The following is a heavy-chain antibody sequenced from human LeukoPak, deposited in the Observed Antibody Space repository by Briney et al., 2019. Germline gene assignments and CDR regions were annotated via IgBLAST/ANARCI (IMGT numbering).Heavy chain of an antibody. D-gene: IGHD6-13*01. CDR3: VNLFGSSWSVDY. CDR1: GFTFSSYE. Sequence: GGTLRLSCAASGFTFSSYEMNWVRQAPGKGLEWVSYISSSGSAIYYADSVKGRFTISRDNAKNSLYLQMNSLRAEDTALYYCVNLFGSSWSVDYWGQGTLVTVSS. J-gene: IGHJ4*02. CDR2: ISSSGSAI. V-gene: IGHV3-48*03.